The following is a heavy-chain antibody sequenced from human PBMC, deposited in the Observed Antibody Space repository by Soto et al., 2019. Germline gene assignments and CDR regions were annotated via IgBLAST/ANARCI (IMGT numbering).Heavy chain of an antibody. CDR2: ISGSGGST. D-gene: IGHD2-2*01. CDR3: AKDRLGQDIVVVPAASGFDY. J-gene: IGHJ4*02. CDR1: GFTFSSYA. V-gene: IGHV3-23*01. Sequence: EVQLLESGGGLVQPGGSLRLSCAASGFTFSSYAMSWVRQAPGKGLEWVSAISGSGGSTYYADSVKGRFTISRDNSKNTLYLQMNSLRAEDTAVYYCAKDRLGQDIVVVPAASGFDYWGQGTLVTVSS.